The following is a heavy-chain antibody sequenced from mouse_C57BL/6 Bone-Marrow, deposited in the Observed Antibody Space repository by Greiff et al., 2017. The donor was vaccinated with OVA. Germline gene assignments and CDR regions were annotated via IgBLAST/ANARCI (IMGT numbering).Heavy chain of an antibody. Sequence: EVKLVESGGGLVKPGGSLKLSCAASGFTFSSYAMSWVRQTPEKRLGWVATISDGGSYTYYPDNVKGRFTISRDNAKNNLYLQMSHLKSEDTAMYYCARDPPDYWGQGTTLTVSS. V-gene: IGHV5-4*01. CDR3: ARDPPDY. J-gene: IGHJ2*01. CDR2: ISDGGSYT. CDR1: GFTFSSYA.